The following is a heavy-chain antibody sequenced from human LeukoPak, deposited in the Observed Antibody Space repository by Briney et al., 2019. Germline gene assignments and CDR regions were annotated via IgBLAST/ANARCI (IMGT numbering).Heavy chain of an antibody. D-gene: IGHD2-2*01. CDR1: GFTFSSYS. CDR2: ISSSSSTI. J-gene: IGHJ6*02. V-gene: IGHV3-48*01. Sequence: GGSLRLSCAASGFTFSSYSMNWVRQAPGKGLEWVSYISSSSSTIYYADSVKGRFTISRDNAKNSLYLQMNSLRAEDTAVYYCAKGGYCSTTSCTPWGMDVWGQGTTVTVSS. CDR3: AKGGYCSTTSCTPWGMDV.